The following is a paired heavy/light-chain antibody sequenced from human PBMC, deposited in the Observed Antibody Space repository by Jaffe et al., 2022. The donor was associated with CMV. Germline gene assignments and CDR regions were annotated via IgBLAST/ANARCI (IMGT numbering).Heavy chain of an antibody. CDR3: ARATDAAGTFDW. Sequence: QVQLQESGPGLVKPSETLSLICTVSGTSIRNTYWSWIRQPPGKGLEWIGYMYFGGSVKYNPSLESRVTISVDTSKNQFSLNLKFVTAADTAVYYCARATDAAGTFDWWGQGTLVTVSS. CDR2: MYFGGSV. CDR1: GTSIRNTY. J-gene: IGHJ4*02. V-gene: IGHV4-59*01. D-gene: IGHD6-25*01.
Light chain of an antibody. Sequence: DIQMTQSPSTLSASVGDRVTFTCRASQSISGWLAWYQQKPGKAPKLLIYKASSLESGVPSRFSGSGSGTEFTLTISSLQPDDFATYCCQQYNSYPLTFGGGTKVEIK. CDR1: QSISGW. J-gene: IGKJ4*01. V-gene: IGKV1-5*03. CDR3: QQYNSYPLT. CDR2: KAS.